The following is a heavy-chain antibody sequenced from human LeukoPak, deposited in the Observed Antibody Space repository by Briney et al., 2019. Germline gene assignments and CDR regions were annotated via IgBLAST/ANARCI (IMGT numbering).Heavy chain of an antibody. Sequence: GGSLRLSCAASGFTFSDYYMSWIRQAPGKGLEWVSYISSSGSTIYYADSVKGRFTISRDNAKNSLYLRMNSLRAEDTAVYYCARDKSEGAFDIWGQGTMVTVSS. J-gene: IGHJ3*02. CDR3: ARDKSEGAFDI. CDR2: ISSSGSTI. CDR1: GFTFSDYY. V-gene: IGHV3-11*01.